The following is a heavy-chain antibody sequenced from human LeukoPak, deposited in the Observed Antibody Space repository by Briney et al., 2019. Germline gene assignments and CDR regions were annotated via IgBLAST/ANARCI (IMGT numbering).Heavy chain of an antibody. D-gene: IGHD3-10*01. J-gene: IGHJ5*02. CDR3: ARGHGSGSANYFDP. Sequence: ASVKVSCKASGYTFTCYYMHWVRQAPGQGLEWMGWINPNSGGTNYAQKFPGRVTMTRDMSTSTFYMELSSLRSEDTAVYYCARGHGSGSANYFDPWGQGTLVTVSS. CDR1: GYTFTCYY. CDR2: INPNSGGT. V-gene: IGHV1-2*02.